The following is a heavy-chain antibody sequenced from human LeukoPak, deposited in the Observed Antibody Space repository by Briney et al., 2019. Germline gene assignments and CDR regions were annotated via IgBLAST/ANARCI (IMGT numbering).Heavy chain of an antibody. CDR1: GGTFSSYA. Sequence: ASVKVSCKASGGTFSSYAISWVRQAPGQGLEWMGGIIPIFGTANYAQKFQGRVTITADESTSTAYMELSSLRSEDTAVYYCARDQRRITIFGVVISHEAFDIWGQGTMVTVSS. CDR2: IIPIFGTA. J-gene: IGHJ3*02. D-gene: IGHD3-3*01. CDR3: ARDQRRITIFGVVISHEAFDI. V-gene: IGHV1-69*13.